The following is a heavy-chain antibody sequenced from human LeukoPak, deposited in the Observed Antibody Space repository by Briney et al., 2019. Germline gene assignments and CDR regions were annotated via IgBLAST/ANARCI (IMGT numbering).Heavy chain of an antibody. Sequence: GGSLRLSCAASGFTFSSYGMHWGRQAPGKGLEWGAVISDDGGNKYYADSVKGRFTISRDNSKNTLYLQMNSLRAEDTAVYYCEKEGDWEPHFDYWGQGTLVTVSS. CDR2: ISDDGGNK. J-gene: IGHJ4*02. CDR1: GFTFSSYG. D-gene: IGHD1-26*01. V-gene: IGHV3-30*18. CDR3: EKEGDWEPHFDY.